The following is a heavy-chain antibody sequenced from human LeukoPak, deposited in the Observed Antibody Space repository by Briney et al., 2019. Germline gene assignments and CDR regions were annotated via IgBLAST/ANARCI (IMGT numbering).Heavy chain of an antibody. CDR2: VWYDGTKK. CDR1: GFTFSNFA. J-gene: IGHJ3*01. Sequence: GRSLRLSCAASGFTFSNFAMHWVRQAPGKGLEWVAIVWYDGTKKYYVDSVDGRFTISRDNSKNTLYLQMNSLRAEDTAVYYCAKEPQPWGQGTMVTVS. CDR3: AKEPQP. D-gene: IGHD2-2*01. V-gene: IGHV3-33*06.